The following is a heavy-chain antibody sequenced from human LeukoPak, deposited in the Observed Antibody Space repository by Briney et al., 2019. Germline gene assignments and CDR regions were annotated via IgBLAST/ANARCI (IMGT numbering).Heavy chain of an antibody. J-gene: IGHJ4*02. CDR1: GFTFSSYS. V-gene: IGHV3-21*01. Sequence: PGGSLRLSCAASGFTFSSYSMNWVRQAPRKGLEWVSSISSSSSYIYYADSVKGRFTISRDNAKNSLYLQMNSLRAEDTAVYYCARYPLDDSSGYSDYWGQGTLVTVSS. CDR2: ISSSSSYI. D-gene: IGHD3-22*01. CDR3: ARYPLDDSSGYSDY.